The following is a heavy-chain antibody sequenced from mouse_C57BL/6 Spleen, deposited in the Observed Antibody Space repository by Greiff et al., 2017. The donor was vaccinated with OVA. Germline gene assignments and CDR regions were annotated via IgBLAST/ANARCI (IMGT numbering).Heavy chain of an antibody. Sequence: EVQLQESGGGLVKPGGSLKLSCAASGFTFSDYGMHWVRQAPEKGLEWVAYISSGSSTIYYADTVKGRFTISRDNAKNTLSLQMTSLRSEDTAMYYCARPGFDYWGQGTTLTVSS. CDR1: GFTFSDYG. J-gene: IGHJ2*01. V-gene: IGHV5-17*01. CDR3: ARPGFDY. CDR2: ISSGSSTI.